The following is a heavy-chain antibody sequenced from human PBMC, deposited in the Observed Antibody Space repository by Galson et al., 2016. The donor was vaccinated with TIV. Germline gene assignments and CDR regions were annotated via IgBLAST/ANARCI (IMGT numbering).Heavy chain of an antibody. Sequence: SLRLSCAASGFTFSSYAMTWVRQAPGKGLEWVTAISGGGGNIYYADSVKGRFTISRDNPKNTLYMQMNSLRAEDTAVYYCVKVPSSGFTYYYAMDVWGQGTTVTVSS. J-gene: IGHJ6*02. D-gene: IGHD6-19*01. CDR3: VKVPSSGFTYYYAMDV. CDR2: ISGGGGNI. CDR1: GFTFSSYA. V-gene: IGHV3-23*01.